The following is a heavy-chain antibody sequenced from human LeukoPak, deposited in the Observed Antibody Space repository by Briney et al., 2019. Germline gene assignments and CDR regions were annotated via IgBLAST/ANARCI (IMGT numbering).Heavy chain of an antibody. J-gene: IGHJ4*02. V-gene: IGHV1-2*02. CDR1: GYTFTGYY. Sequence: ASVKVSCKASGYTFTGYYMHWVRQAPGQGLEWMGWINPNSGGTNYAQKFQGRVTMTRDTSISTAYMELSRPRSDDTAVYYCARGGYDSSGYYWDYFDYWGQGTLVTVSS. CDR3: ARGGYDSSGYYWDYFDY. CDR2: INPNSGGT. D-gene: IGHD3-22*01.